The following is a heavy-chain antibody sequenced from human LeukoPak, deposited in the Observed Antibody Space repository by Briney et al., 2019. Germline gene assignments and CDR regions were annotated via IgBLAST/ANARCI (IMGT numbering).Heavy chain of an antibody. CDR2: ISYVGSNK. CDR3: AKDGDYYDSKRGASDI. CDR1: GFTFSSYG. J-gene: IGHJ3*02. V-gene: IGHV3-30*18. D-gene: IGHD3-22*01. Sequence: RSLRLSCAASGFTFSSYGMHWVRQAPGKGLEWVALISYVGSNKYYADSVKGRFTISRDNSKNTLYLQMNSLRAEDTAVYYCAKDGDYYDSKRGASDIWGQGTMVTVSS.